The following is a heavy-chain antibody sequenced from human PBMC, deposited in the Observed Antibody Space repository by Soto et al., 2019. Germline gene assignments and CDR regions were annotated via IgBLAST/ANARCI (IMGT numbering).Heavy chain of an antibody. Sequence: GGSLRLSCAASGFTFSDYYMSWIRQAPGKGLEWVSYISSSSSYTNYADSVKGRFTISRDNAKNSLYLQMNSLRAEDTAVYYCARGGYAEYSSSRGGRVDYYGMDVWGQGTTVTVSS. J-gene: IGHJ6*02. CDR2: ISSSSSYT. D-gene: IGHD6-13*01. V-gene: IGHV3-11*06. CDR1: GFTFSDYY. CDR3: ARGGYAEYSSSRGGRVDYYGMDV.